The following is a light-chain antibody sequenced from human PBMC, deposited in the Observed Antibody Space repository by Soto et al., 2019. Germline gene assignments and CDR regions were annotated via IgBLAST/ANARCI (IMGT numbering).Light chain of an antibody. CDR3: QHYQT. CDR2: KAS. V-gene: IGKV1-5*03. J-gene: IGKJ1*01. CDR1: QSISSW. Sequence: DIQMTQSPSTLSASVGDRVTITCRASQSISSWLAWYQQKPGKAPKLLIYKASSLESEVPSRFSGSGSGTESTLTISSLQPDDFATYYCQHYQTFGQGTKVEIK.